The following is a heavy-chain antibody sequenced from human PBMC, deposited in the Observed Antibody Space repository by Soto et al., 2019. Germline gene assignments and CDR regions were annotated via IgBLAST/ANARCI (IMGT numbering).Heavy chain of an antibody. CDR1: GGSISSSSYY. CDR3: ARTFITMIPDAFDI. CDR2: IYYSGST. V-gene: IGHV4-39*01. J-gene: IGHJ3*02. D-gene: IGHD3-22*01. Sequence: QLQLQESGPGLVKPSETLSLTCTVSGGSISSSSYYWGWIRQPPGKGLEWIGSIYYSGSTYYNPSLKSRVTISVDTSKNQFSLKLSSVTAADTAVYYCARTFITMIPDAFDIWGQGTMVTVSS.